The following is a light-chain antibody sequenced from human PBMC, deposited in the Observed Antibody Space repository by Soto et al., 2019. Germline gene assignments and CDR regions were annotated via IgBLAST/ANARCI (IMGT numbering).Light chain of an antibody. J-gene: IGLJ2*01. V-gene: IGLV4-69*01. CDR2: LDSDGSH. Sequence: QLVLTQSPSASASLGASVKLTCTLCSGHSSYAIAWHQQQPEKGPRYLMKLDSDGSHTKGDAIPVRFSVSSSGAERYPTNSSLQSEDEADYYCQIWGTGINVVFGGGTKLTVL. CDR1: SGHSSYA. CDR3: QIWGTGINVV.